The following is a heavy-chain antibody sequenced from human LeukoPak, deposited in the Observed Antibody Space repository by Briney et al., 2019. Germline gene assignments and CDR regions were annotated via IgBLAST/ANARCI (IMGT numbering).Heavy chain of an antibody. D-gene: IGHD5-18*01. J-gene: IGHJ4*02. CDR2: IYSGGST. Sequence: LGGSLRLSCAASGFTVSSNYMSWVRQAPGKGLEWVSVIYSGGSTYYADSVKGRFTISRDNSKNTLYLQMNGLRAEDTAVYYCARDGYSYGSYNDYWGQGTLVTVSS. CDR3: ARDGYSYGSYNDY. CDR1: GFTVSSNY. V-gene: IGHV3-53*01.